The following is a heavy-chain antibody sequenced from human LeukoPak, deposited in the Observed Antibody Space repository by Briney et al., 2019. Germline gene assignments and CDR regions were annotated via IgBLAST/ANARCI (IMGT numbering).Heavy chain of an antibody. J-gene: IGHJ3*02. D-gene: IGHD2-2*01. CDR2: IYTSGST. V-gene: IGHV4-61*02. CDR3: ARAPITGYCSSTSCYARGAFDI. Sequence: SETLSLTCTVSGGSLSSGSYYWSWIRQPAGKGLEWIGRIYTSGSTNYNPSLKSRVTISVDTSKNQFSLKLSSVTAADTAVYYCARAPITGYCSSTSCYARGAFDIWGQGTMVTVSS. CDR1: GGSLSSGSYY.